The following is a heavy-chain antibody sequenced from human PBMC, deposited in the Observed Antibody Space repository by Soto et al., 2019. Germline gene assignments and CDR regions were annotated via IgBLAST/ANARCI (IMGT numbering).Heavy chain of an antibody. D-gene: IGHD6-6*01. J-gene: IGHJ6*02. CDR2: IYYSGST. V-gene: IGHV4-39*01. CDR3: ARQVIAARLLYYYYGMDV. Sequence: PSETLSLTCTVSGGSISSSSYYWGWIRQPPGKGLEWIGSIYYSGSTYYNPSLKSRVTISVDTSKNQFSLKLSSVTAADTAVYYCARQVIAARLLYYYYGMDVWGQGTTVTV. CDR1: GGSISSSSYY.